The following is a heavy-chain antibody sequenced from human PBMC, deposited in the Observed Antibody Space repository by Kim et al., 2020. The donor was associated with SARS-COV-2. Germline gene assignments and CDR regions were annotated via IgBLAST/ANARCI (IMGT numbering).Heavy chain of an antibody. D-gene: IGHD3-9*01. CDR1: GGTFSSYA. CDR3: ANFLTGYAFDY. Sequence: SVKVSCKASGGTFSSYAISWVRQAPGQGLEWMGRIIPILGIANYAQKFQGRVTITADKSTSTAYMELSSLRSEDTAVYYCANFLTGYAFDYWGQGTLVTVSS. J-gene: IGHJ4*02. V-gene: IGHV1-69*04. CDR2: IIPILGIA.